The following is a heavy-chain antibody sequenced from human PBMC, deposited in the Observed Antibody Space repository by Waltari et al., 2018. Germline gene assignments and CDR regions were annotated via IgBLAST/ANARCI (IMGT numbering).Heavy chain of an antibody. CDR2: IYYSGST. Sequence: QLQLQESGPGLVKPSETLSLPFTVSGGSLRHSRYYWGWIRQPPGKGLEWIGSIYYSGSTSYNPALKRRVTISVDTSKNQFSLKLSSVTAADTAVYYCAGGNGATTLDYWGQGTLVTVSS. CDR1: GGSLRHSRYY. CDR3: AGGNGATTLDY. D-gene: IGHD1-1*01. J-gene: IGHJ4*02. V-gene: IGHV4-39*01.